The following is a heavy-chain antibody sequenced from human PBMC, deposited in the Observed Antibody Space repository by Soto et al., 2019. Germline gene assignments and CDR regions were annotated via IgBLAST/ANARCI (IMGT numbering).Heavy chain of an antibody. J-gene: IGHJ4*02. CDR3: ARGEVSYYISGYSTH. CDR1: GGSISSDNYY. CDR2: IYSSGNT. Sequence: QVQLQESGPGLVKPSQTLSLTCTVSGGSISSDNYYWSWIRQPPGKGLEWIGYIYSSGNTYYNPSLKSRVTISLDTSKNQCSMKLSSVSAADTAVYYCARGEVSYYISGYSTHWGQGTLVTVSS. D-gene: IGHD3-22*01. V-gene: IGHV4-30-4*01.